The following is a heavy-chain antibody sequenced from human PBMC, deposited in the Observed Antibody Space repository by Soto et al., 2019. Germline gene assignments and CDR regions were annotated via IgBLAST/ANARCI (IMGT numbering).Heavy chain of an antibody. J-gene: IGHJ5*02. CDR2: IYQSGVT. Sequence: SETLSLTCNMSGDSYSISTYSWSWIRQPPGKALQWIGFIYQSGVTSYNPSLASRVSISLDRSNNQCSLKLKSVTAADTAVYFCAGMPYTSGLRFDPWGPGTLVTVS. V-gene: IGHV4-30-2*01. CDR1: GDSYSISTYS. CDR3: AGMPYTSGLRFDP. D-gene: IGHD6-19*01.